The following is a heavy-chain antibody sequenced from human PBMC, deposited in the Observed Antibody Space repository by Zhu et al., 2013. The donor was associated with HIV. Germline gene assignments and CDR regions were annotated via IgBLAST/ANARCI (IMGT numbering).Heavy chain of an antibody. J-gene: IGHJ4*02. V-gene: IGHV1-2*02. Sequence: QVQLVQSGAEVKKPGASVKVSCKASGYTFTGYYIHWVRQAPGQGLEWMGWINPNNGATNYAQKFQGRVTMTRDTSISTAYMELNRLRSDDTAVYYCAGGDSGTIGGYWGQGTLLTVSS. D-gene: IGHD5-12*01. CDR1: GYTFTGYY. CDR3: AGGDSGTIGGY. CDR2: INPNNGAT.